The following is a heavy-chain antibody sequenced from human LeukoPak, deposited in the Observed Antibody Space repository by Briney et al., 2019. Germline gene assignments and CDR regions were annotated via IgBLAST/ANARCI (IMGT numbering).Heavy chain of an antibody. D-gene: IGHD5-18*01. J-gene: IGHJ4*02. Sequence: GGSLRLSCAASGFSFSNYAMGWVRQAPGKGLEWVSAISGTATGGRTYYADSVKGRFTISRDNSKNMLYLQMNSLRAEDTAVYYCAREGYSYGLDYWGQGTLVTVSS. CDR2: ISGTATGGRT. CDR3: AREGYSYGLDY. CDR1: GFSFSNYA. V-gene: IGHV3-23*01.